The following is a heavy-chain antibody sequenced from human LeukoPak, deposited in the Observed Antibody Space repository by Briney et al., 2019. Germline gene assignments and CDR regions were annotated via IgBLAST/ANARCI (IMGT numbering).Heavy chain of an antibody. CDR3: AKDPRRDFWSGYYEYEIPYYFDY. J-gene: IGHJ4*02. CDR1: GFTFSSYA. D-gene: IGHD3-3*01. V-gene: IGHV3-23*01. CDR2: ISGSGGST. Sequence: GGSLRLSCAASGFTFSSYAMSWVRQAPGKGLEWVSAISGSGGSTYYADSVKGRFTISRDNSKNTLYLQMNSLRAEDTAVYYCAKDPRRDFWSGYYEYEIPYYFDYWGQGTLVTVSS.